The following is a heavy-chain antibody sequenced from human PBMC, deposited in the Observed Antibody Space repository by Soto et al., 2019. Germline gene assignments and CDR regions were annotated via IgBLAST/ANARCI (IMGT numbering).Heavy chain of an antibody. CDR1: GCTVSSNY. Sequence: GASLRLSCAASGCTVSSNYMSWVRQAPGKGLEWVSVIYSGGSTYYADSVKGRFTISRDNSKNTLYLQMNSLRAEDTAVYYCARDYYRFNSGYGFSMDVWGQGTTVTVSS. CDR3: ARDYYRFNSGYGFSMDV. J-gene: IGHJ6*02. D-gene: IGHD5-12*01. V-gene: IGHV3-53*05. CDR2: IYSGGST.